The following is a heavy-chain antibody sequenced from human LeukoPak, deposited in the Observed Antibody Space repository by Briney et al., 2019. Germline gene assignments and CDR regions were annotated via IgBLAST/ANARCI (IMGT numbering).Heavy chain of an antibody. CDR3: ARDEGSGWYAY. Sequence: SETLSLTCTVSGYSISSGYYWGWIRQPPGKGLEWIGSIYHSGSTYYNPSLKSRVTISGDTSKNLFSLRLTSVTAADMAIYYCARDEGSGWYAYWGQGTLVTVSS. CDR2: IYHSGST. CDR1: GYSISSGYY. V-gene: IGHV4-38-2*02. J-gene: IGHJ4*02. D-gene: IGHD6-19*01.